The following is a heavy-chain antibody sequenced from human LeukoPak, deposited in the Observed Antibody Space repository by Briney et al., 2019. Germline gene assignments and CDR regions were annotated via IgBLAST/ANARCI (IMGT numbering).Heavy chain of an antibody. CDR3: ASPGDRGYEGLGY. D-gene: IGHD5-12*01. CDR1: GYTFTGSY. Sequence: ASVKVSCKASGYTFTGSYMHWVRRAPGQGPEGMGWIKSESGDTNFAQKFKRSVTLTRDTSISTAYMELTRLTSDDTAAYYCASPGDRGYEGLGYWGQGTLVAVSS. V-gene: IGHV1-2*02. CDR2: IKSESGDT. J-gene: IGHJ4*02.